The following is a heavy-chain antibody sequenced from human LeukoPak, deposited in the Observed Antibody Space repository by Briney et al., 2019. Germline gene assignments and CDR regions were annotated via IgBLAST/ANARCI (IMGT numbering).Heavy chain of an antibody. J-gene: IGHJ4*02. Sequence: PGGSLRLSCAASGFTFSSYAMSWVRQAPGKGLEWVSAISGSGGSTCYADSVKGRFTISRDNSKNTLYLQMNSLRAEDTAVYYCAKGAYYDSSGYIFDYWGQGTLVTVSS. CDR3: AKGAYYDSSGYIFDY. V-gene: IGHV3-23*01. CDR1: GFTFSSYA. D-gene: IGHD3-22*01. CDR2: ISGSGGST.